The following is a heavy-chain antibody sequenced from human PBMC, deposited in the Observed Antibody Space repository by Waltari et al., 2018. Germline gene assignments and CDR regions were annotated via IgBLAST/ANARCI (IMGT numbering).Heavy chain of an antibody. V-gene: IGHV3-23*04. J-gene: IGHJ5*02. D-gene: IGHD2-8*01. Sequence: EVQLVESGGGLVQPGGSLRRSCAASGFTFSSYAMSWVRPATGKGREWVSAISGSGGSTYYADSVKGRFTISRDNSKNTLYLQMNSLRAEDTAVYYCSRAACTTFCPGWFDPWGQGTLVAVSS. CDR1: GFTFSSYA. CDR3: SRAACTTFCPGWFDP. CDR2: ISGSGGST.